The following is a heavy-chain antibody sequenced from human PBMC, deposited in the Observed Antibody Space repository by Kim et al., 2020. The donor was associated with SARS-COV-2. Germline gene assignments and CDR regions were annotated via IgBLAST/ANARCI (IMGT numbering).Heavy chain of an antibody. J-gene: IGHJ6*02. D-gene: IGHD3-3*01. CDR2: TL. Sequence: TLYYEDSVKVRFTISRDNAKTSLYLQMNSLIAEDTAVYYCARSGVNYGMDVWGQGTTVTVSS. V-gene: IGHV3-48*01. CDR3: ARSGVNYGMDV.